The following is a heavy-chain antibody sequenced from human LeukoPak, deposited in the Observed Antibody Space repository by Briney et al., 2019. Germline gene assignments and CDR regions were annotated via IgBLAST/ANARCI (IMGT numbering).Heavy chain of an antibody. D-gene: IGHD4-23*01. Sequence: PSETLSLTCTVSAGSISSSSHHWGWIRQSPGKGLEWIGSVYYGRTTYYNPSLNSRVTIFVVTSKNQLSLQLNSVTAADPAVYYCVRHDGRSGGTMGALDSWGQGSLVTVSS. CDR3: VRHDGRSGGTMGALDS. CDR1: AGSISSSSHH. J-gene: IGHJ4*02. V-gene: IGHV4-39*01. CDR2: VYYGRTT.